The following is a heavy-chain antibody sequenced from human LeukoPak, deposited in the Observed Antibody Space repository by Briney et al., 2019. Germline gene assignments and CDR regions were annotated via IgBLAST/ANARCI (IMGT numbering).Heavy chain of an antibody. CDR3: AKDSYYDSSGYYDY. D-gene: IGHD3-22*01. CDR1: GFTFSSYA. CDR2: ISGSGGST. J-gene: IGHJ4*02. V-gene: IGHV3-23*01. Sequence: GGSLRLSCAASGFTFSSYAMSWVRQAPGKGLEWVSAISGSGGSTYYADSVKGRFTISRDNSKNTLYPQMNSLRAEDTAVYYCAKDSYYDSSGYYDYWGQGTLVTVSS.